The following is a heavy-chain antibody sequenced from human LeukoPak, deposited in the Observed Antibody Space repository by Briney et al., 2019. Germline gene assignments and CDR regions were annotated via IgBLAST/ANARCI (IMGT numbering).Heavy chain of an antibody. J-gene: IGHJ4*02. D-gene: IGHD3-22*01. V-gene: IGHV4-30-2*01. CDR2: IYHSGST. Sequence: SQTLSLTCAVSGGSISSGGYSWSWIRQPPGKGLEWIGYIYHSGSTYYNPSLKSRVTISVDRSKNQLSLKLSSVTAADTAVYYCASAYYYDGSGAFDYWGQGTLVTVSS. CDR3: ASAYYYDGSGAFDY. CDR1: GGSISSGGYS.